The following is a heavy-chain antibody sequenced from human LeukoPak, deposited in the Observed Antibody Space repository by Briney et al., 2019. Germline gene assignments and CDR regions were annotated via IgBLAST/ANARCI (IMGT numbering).Heavy chain of an antibody. D-gene: IGHD2/OR15-2a*01. CDR1: GFTFSSYA. CDR3: ARDPSYVIAGTVDY. V-gene: IGHV3-30*04. Sequence: PGRSLRLSCAASGFTFSSYAMHWVRQAPGKGLEWVAVISYDGSNKYYADSVKGRFTISRDNSKNTLYLQMNSLRAEDTAVYYCARDPSYVIAGTVDYWGQGTLVTVSS. CDR2: ISYDGSNK. J-gene: IGHJ4*02.